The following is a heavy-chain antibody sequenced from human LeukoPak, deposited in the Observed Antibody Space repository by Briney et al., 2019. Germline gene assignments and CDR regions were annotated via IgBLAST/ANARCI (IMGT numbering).Heavy chain of an antibody. Sequence: PSETLSLTCTVCGGSISSYYWSWIRPPPGKGVEWIGYIYYSGSTNYTPSLKSRVTISVDTSKNQFSLKLSSVTAADTAVYYCARRGRALYCSGGSCYDYWGQGTLVTVSS. J-gene: IGHJ4*02. CDR1: GGSISSYY. D-gene: IGHD2-15*01. V-gene: IGHV4-59*01. CDR3: ARRGRALYCSGGSCYDY. CDR2: IYYSGST.